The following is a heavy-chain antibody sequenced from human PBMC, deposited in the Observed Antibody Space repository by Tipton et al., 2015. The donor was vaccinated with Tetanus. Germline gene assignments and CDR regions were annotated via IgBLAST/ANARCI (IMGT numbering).Heavy chain of an antibody. CDR3: ARLTSTRYFDL. J-gene: IGHJ4*02. CDR2: IQHSGST. V-gene: IGHV4-39*01. CDR1: GGSISSGNYY. Sequence: TLSLTCSVSGGSISSGNYYWGWVRQSPGKGLEWIGTIQHSGSTYYKPSLKSRVTFSVDTSKHLFSLILSSVTAADTAVYYCARLTSTRYFDLWGQGTLVTVSS.